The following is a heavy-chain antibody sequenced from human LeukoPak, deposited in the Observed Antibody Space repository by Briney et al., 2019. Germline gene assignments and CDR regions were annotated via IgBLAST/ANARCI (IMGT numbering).Heavy chain of an antibody. J-gene: IGHJ4*02. CDR3: ARAPRGSGWSNGGGNFDY. V-gene: IGHV4-30-2*01. CDR1: GGSISSGGYS. Sequence: PSQTLSLTCAVSGGSISSGGYSWSWIRQPPGKGLEWIGYIYHSGSTYYNPPLKSRVTISVDRSKNQFSLKLSSVTAADTAVYYCARAPRGSGWSNGGGNFDYWGQGTLVTVSS. CDR2: IYHSGST. D-gene: IGHD6-19*01.